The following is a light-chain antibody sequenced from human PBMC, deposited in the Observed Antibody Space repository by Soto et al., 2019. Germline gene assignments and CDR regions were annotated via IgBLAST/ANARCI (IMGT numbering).Light chain of an antibody. V-gene: IGKV3-20*01. CDR2: GAS. Sequence: EIVLTQSPGTLSLSPGERATLSCRASQSVSSSYLAWYQQKPGQAPLLLIYGASSSATGIPDRFSGSGSGTDFTLSISRREHEDFAVYYCQQYDSSLGLTFGGGTKVEIK. J-gene: IGKJ4*01. CDR1: QSVSSSY. CDR3: QQYDSSLGLT.